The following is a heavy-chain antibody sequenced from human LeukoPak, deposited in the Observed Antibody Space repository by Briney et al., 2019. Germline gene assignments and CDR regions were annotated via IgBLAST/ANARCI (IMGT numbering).Heavy chain of an antibody. CDR2: IIPIFGTA. Sequence: SVKVSCKASGYTFTTYGISWVRQAPGQGLEWMGGIIPIFGTANYAQKFQGRVTITTDESTSTAYMELSSLRSEDTAVYYCARGGKEYQLLNNWFDPWGQGTLVTVSS. V-gene: IGHV1-69*05. D-gene: IGHD2-2*01. CDR3: ARGGKEYQLLNNWFDP. CDR1: GYTFTTYG. J-gene: IGHJ5*02.